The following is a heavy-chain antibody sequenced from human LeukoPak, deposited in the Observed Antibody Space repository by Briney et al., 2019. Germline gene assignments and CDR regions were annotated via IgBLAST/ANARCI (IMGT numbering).Heavy chain of an antibody. CDR3: AKEKRYCSGGSCYRPLDY. J-gene: IGHJ4*02. D-gene: IGHD2-15*01. CDR2: ISWNSGSI. V-gene: IGHV3-9*01. CDR1: GFTFDDYA. Sequence: GGSLRLFSAASGFTFDDYAMHWVRQAPGKGLEWVSGISWNSGSIGYADSVKGRFTISRDNAKNSLYLQMNSLRAEDTALYYCAKEKRYCSGGSCYRPLDYWGQGTLVTVSS.